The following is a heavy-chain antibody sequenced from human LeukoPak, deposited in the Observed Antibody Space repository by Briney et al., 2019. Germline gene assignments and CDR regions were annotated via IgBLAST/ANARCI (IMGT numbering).Heavy chain of an antibody. V-gene: IGHV3-49*04. CDR1: GFTFGDYA. Sequence: GGSLRLSCTVSGFTFGDYAINWVRQAPGKGLEWVGFIRSKAFGETAEYAASVKGRFTISRDDSKSIAYLQMNSLKTEDTAVYYCTRDRGSSTLGDYWGQGTLATVSS. D-gene: IGHD7-27*01. J-gene: IGHJ4*02. CDR3: TRDRGSSTLGDY. CDR2: IRSKAFGETA.